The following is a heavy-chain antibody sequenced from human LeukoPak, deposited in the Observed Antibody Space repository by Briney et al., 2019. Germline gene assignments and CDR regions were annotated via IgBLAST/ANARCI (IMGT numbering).Heavy chain of an antibody. Sequence: SDTLSLTCTVSGGSISSSGYYWGWIRQPPGKGLAWIGHIYYSGSTYYNPSLKSRVTISVDTSKNQFSLKLSSVTAADTAVYYCVRIVDFWGQGTLVTVSS. V-gene: IGHV4-39*01. D-gene: IGHD3-22*01. J-gene: IGHJ4*02. CDR3: VRIVDF. CDR2: IYYSGST. CDR1: GGSISSSGYY.